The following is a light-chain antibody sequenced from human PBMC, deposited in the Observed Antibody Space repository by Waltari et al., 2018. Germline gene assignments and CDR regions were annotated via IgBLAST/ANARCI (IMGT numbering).Light chain of an antibody. J-gene: IGKJ3*01. CDR2: DTF. Sequence: DIVLTQSPVTLSFSPGERATLSCRASQSVSRYLAWYQQKPGQAPRLLIYDTFSRASGIPARFSGSGSGTDFTLTISSLEPEDFAVYYCLHRSNWPPLFTFGPGTKVDIK. V-gene: IGKV3-11*01. CDR3: LHRSNWPPLFT. CDR1: QSVSRY.